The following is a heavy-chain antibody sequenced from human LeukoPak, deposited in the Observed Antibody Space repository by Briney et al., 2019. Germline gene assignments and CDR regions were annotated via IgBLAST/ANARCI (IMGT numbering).Heavy chain of an antibody. CDR3: AKMTGSYSHPFDY. CDR1: GGSISSGGYY. CDR2: IYYSGST. D-gene: IGHD1-26*01. V-gene: IGHV4-31*03. J-gene: IGHJ4*02. Sequence: PSETLSLTCTVSGGSISSGGYYWSWIRQHPGKGLEWIGYIYYSGSTYYNPSLKSRVTISVDTSKNQFSLKTRSVTAADTAVYYCAKMTGSYSHPFDYWGQGTLVTVSS.